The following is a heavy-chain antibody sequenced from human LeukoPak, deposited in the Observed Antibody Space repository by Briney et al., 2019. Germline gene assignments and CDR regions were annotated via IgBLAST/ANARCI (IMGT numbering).Heavy chain of an antibody. CDR3: AKPSHSSNYYDAFDI. V-gene: IGHV3-23*01. CDR2: VSDSGGST. CDR1: GFSFSSYA. D-gene: IGHD3-22*01. J-gene: IGHJ3*02. Sequence: GGSLRLSCVASGFSFSSYAMSWVRQAPGKGLQWVSAVSDSGGSTYYADSVKGRFTISRDNSKNTLYLQMNSLRAEDTAVYYCAKPSHSSNYYDAFDIWGQGTMVTVSS.